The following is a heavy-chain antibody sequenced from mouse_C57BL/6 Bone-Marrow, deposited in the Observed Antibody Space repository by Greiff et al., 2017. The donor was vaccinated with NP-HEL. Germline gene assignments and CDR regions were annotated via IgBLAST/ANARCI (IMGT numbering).Heavy chain of an antibody. J-gene: IGHJ4*01. CDR1: GYTFTSYT. Sequence: QVPLQQSGAELARPGASVKMSCKASGYTFTSYTMHWVKQRPGPGLEWIGYINPSSGYTKYNQKFKDKATLTADKSSSTAYMQLSSLTSEDSAVYYCARGYDHAMDYWGQGTSVTVSS. CDR3: ARGYDHAMDY. CDR2: INPSSGYT. V-gene: IGHV1-4*01. D-gene: IGHD2-2*01.